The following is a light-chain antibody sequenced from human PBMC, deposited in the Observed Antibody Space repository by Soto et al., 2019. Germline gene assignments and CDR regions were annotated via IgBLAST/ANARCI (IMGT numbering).Light chain of an antibody. CDR1: RTVGSNY. CDR3: QQYLTSAQT. J-gene: IGKJ1*01. Sequence: PGESATLSCRASRTVGSNYLAWYQQRPGQAPRLLIYAASSRATGIPDRISASGSGTDFTLTISRLEPEDFAVYYCQQYLTSAQTFGQGTKVELK. V-gene: IGKV3-20*01. CDR2: AAS.